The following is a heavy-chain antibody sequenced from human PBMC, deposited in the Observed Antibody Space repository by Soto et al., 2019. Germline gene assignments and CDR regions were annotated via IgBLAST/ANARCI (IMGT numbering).Heavy chain of an antibody. CDR1: GYTFTGHY. J-gene: IGHJ4*02. D-gene: IGHD6-13*01. Sequence: ASVKVSCKASGYTFTGHYMHWVRQAPGQGPEWMGWINPNSGGTNYAQKFQGRVSMTRDTSISTAYMELSRLRSDDTAVYYCAREYSSTWYQFDYWGQGTLVTVSS. V-gene: IGHV1-2*02. CDR2: INPNSGGT. CDR3: AREYSSTWYQFDY.